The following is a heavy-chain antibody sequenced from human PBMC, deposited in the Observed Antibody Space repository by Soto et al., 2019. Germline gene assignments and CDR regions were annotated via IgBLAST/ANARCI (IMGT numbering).Heavy chain of an antibody. J-gene: IGHJ4*02. CDR1: GFTFSSYS. CDR2: ISSSSSYI. D-gene: IGHD3-22*01. Sequence: EVQLVESGGGLVKPGGSLRLSCAASGFTFSSYSMNWVRQAPGKGLEWVSSISSSSSYIYYADSVKGRFTISRDNAKNSLYLQMNSLRAEDTAVYYCARPHYYDSSGYYGNFDYWGQGTLVTVSS. V-gene: IGHV3-21*01. CDR3: ARPHYYDSSGYYGNFDY.